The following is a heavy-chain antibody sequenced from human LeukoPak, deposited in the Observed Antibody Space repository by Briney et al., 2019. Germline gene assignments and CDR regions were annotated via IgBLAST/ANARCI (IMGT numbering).Heavy chain of an antibody. CDR3: ASVTVDYYDSSGYYYGDY. J-gene: IGHJ4*02. V-gene: IGHV1-69*13. CDR2: IIPIFGTA. Sequence: SVKVSCTASGGTFSNYAISWVRQAPGQGLEWMGGIIPIFGTANYAQKFQGRVTITADESTSTAYMELSSLRSKDTAVYYCASVTVDYYDSSGYYYGDYWGQGTLVTDSS. CDR1: GGTFSNYA. D-gene: IGHD3-22*01.